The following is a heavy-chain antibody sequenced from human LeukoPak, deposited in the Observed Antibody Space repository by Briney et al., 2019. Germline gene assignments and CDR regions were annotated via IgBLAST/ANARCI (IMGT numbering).Heavy chain of an antibody. V-gene: IGHV4-30-2*01. Sequence: PSQTLSLTCTVSGGSIGSGGYYWSWIRQPPGKGLEWIGYIYHSGSTYYNPSLKSRVTISVDRSKNQFSLKLSSVTAADTAVYYCASGPRDSFDYWGQGTLVTVSS. CDR1: GGSIGSGGYY. CDR2: IYHSGST. D-gene: IGHD3-10*01. J-gene: IGHJ4*02. CDR3: ASGPRDSFDY.